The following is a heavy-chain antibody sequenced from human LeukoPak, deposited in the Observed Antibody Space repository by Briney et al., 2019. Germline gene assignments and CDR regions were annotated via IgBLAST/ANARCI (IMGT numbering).Heavy chain of an antibody. CDR3: AKGIVGDPGAFDI. Sequence: PGGSLRLSCAASGFTFSSYAMSWVRQAPGKGLEWVSAISGSGGSTYYADSVKGRFTISRDNSKNTLYPQMNSLRAEDTAVYYCAKGIVGDPGAFDIWGQGTMVTVSS. V-gene: IGHV3-23*01. CDR1: GFTFSSYA. D-gene: IGHD1-26*01. CDR2: ISGSGGST. J-gene: IGHJ3*02.